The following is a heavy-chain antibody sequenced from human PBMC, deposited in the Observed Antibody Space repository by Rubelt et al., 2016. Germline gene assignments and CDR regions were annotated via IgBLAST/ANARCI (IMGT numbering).Heavy chain of an antibody. CDR1: GGSISSSSYY. J-gene: IGHJ6*02. CDR2: IYYSGGT. V-gene: IGHV4-39*01. CDR3: VRHEGGTNYFYGMDV. D-gene: IGHD3/OR15-3a*01. Sequence: QLQLQESGPGLVKPSETLSLTCTVSGGSISSSSYYWGWIRQPPGKGLEWIGTIYYSGGTYYNPSLKRRVTISVDRSKNQFFRRLNSVTAADTAVDYCVRHEGGTNYFYGMDVWGQGTTVTVSS.